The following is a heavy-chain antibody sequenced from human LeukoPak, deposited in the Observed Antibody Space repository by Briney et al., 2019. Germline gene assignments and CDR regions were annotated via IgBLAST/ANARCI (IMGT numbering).Heavy chain of an antibody. J-gene: IGHJ5*01. D-gene: IGHD3-10*01. CDR3: ARQITMVREPARPWFDS. V-gene: IGHV4-34*01. CDR1: GGSFSGYY. CDR2: IYHSGST. Sequence: SETLSLTCAVYGGSFSGYYWSWIRQPPGKGLEWIGSIYHSGSTYYNPSLKSRVTISVDTSKTQFSLKLSSVTAADTAVYYCARQITMVREPARPWFDSWGQGTLVTVSS.